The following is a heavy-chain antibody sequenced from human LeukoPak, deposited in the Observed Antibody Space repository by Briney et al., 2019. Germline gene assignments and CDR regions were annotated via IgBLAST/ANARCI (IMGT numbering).Heavy chain of an antibody. Sequence: SETLSLTCTVSGVSISSYYWSWIRQPPGKGLEWIGEINHSGSTNYNPSLKSRVTISVDTSKNQFSLKLSSVTAADTAVYYCARGTSHRTFDYWGQGTLVTVSS. CDR3: ARGTSHRTFDY. J-gene: IGHJ4*02. D-gene: IGHD1-14*01. CDR2: INHSGST. CDR1: GVSISSYY. V-gene: IGHV4-34*01.